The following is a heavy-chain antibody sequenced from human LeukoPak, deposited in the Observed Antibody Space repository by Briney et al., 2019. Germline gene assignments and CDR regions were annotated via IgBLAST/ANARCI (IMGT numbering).Heavy chain of an antibody. CDR1: GFTFSSYA. Sequence: GGSLRLSCAASGFTFSSYAMSWVRQAPGKGLEWVSAISGSGGSTYYADSVKGRFTISRDNSKNTLYLQMNSLRAEDTALYYCAKEPTQISDYYYGMDVWGQGTTVTVSS. J-gene: IGHJ6*02. CDR3: AKEPTQISDYYYGMDV. V-gene: IGHV3-23*01. D-gene: IGHD2-15*01. CDR2: ISGSGGST.